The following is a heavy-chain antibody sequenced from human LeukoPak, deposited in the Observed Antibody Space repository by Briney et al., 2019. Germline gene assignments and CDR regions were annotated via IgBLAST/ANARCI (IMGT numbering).Heavy chain of an antibody. CDR2: ISSSGNII. CDR3: ARVNLGTYYFDY. J-gene: IGHJ4*02. V-gene: IGHV3-11*04. Sequence: GGSLTLSCAASGFTFSDYYMRWIRQAPGKGLEWVSYISSSGNIIYYADSVKGRFTISRDNAKNSLYLQMNSLRAEDTAVYYCARVNLGTYYFDYWGQGTLVTVSS. CDR1: GFTFSDYY. D-gene: IGHD3-16*01.